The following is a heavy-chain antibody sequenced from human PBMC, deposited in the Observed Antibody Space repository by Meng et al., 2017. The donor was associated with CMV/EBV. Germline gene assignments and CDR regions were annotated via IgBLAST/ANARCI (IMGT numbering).Heavy chain of an antibody. CDR1: GGSISSSSDY. CDR2: IDYSGST. CDR3: AGDVVVVRIVPAATCGMDD. D-gene: IGHD2-2*01. J-gene: IGHJ6*02. V-gene: IGHV4-39*07. Sequence: SETLSLTCTVSGGSISSSSDYWGWIRQPPGKGREWIGSIDYSGSTYYNPSLKSRVTISVDTSKNQFSLKLSSVTAADTAVYYCAGDVVVVRIVPAATCGMDDWGQGTTVTVSS.